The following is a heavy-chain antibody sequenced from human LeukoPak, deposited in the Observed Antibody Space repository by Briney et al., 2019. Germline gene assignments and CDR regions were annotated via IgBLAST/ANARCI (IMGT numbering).Heavy chain of an antibody. V-gene: IGHV4-39*02. CDR3: AREGRSLRAFDI. J-gene: IGHJ3*02. Sequence: SETLSLTCTVSGGSISSSSYYWGWIRQPPGKGLEWIGSIYYSGSTYYNPSLKSRVTISVDTSKNQFSLKLRSITAADTGVYYCAREGRSLRAFDIWGQGTMVTVSS. CDR2: IYYSGST. CDR1: GGSISSSSYY. D-gene: IGHD4-23*01.